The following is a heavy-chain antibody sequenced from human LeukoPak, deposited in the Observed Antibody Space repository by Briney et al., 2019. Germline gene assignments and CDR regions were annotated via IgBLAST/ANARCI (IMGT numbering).Heavy chain of an antibody. CDR3: AKRVVTFDT. CDR2: VSSDGNT. Sequence: GESLRLSCAASGFTFRNYGMSWVRQAPGKGLEWVSAVSSDGNTYYADSVKGRFTISRDISRNTLYLQMSSLRAEDTAVYYCAKRVVTFDTWGQGTLVTVSS. J-gene: IGHJ3*02. D-gene: IGHD2-21*01. V-gene: IGHV3-23*01. CDR1: GFTFRNYG.